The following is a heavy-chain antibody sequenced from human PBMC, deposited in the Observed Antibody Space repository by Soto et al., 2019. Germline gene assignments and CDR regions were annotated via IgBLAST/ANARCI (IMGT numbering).Heavy chain of an antibody. CDR1: GFTFSNYA. CDR2: ISASGGST. J-gene: IGHJ4*02. V-gene: IGHV3-23*01. CDR3: AIHFYYGSGSYYAVDY. Sequence: EVQLLESGGGFVQPGGSLRLSCVVSGFTFSNYAINWVRQAPGKGLEWVSAISASGGSTYYIDSVKGRFTISRDSSKNTLYLQMNSLRVDDTAVYYCAIHFYYGSGSYYAVDYWGQGTLVTVFS. D-gene: IGHD3-10*01.